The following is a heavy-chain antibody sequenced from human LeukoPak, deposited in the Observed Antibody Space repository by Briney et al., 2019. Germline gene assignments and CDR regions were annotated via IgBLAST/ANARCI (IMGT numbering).Heavy chain of an antibody. Sequence: SETLSLTCTVSGGSISSYYWSWIRQPPGKGLEWIGYIYYSGSTNYNPSLKSRVTISVDTSKNQFSLKLSSVTAAGTAVYYCARDRKEMATIDYYYYYMDVWGKGTTVTVSS. CDR2: IYYSGST. V-gene: IGHV4-59*01. CDR1: GGSISSYY. D-gene: IGHD5-24*01. J-gene: IGHJ6*03. CDR3: ARDRKEMATIDYYYYYMDV.